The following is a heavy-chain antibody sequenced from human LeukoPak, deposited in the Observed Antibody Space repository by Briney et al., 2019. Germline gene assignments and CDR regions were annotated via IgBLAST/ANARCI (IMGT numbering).Heavy chain of an antibody. J-gene: IGHJ4*02. Sequence: HPGRSLRLSCAVSGFTFSSYGMPWVRQAPGKGLEWVAVIWYDGSNKYYADSVKGRFTISRDNSKNTLCLQMNSLRAEDTAVYYCAKDCRNGFIVSSSYYFDYWGQGTLVTVSS. CDR1: GFTFSSYG. V-gene: IGHV3-33*06. CDR3: AKDCRNGFIVSSSYYFDY. D-gene: IGHD3-16*02. CDR2: IWYDGSNK.